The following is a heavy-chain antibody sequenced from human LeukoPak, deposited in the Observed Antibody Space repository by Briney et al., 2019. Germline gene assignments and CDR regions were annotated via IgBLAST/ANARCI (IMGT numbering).Heavy chain of an antibody. Sequence: GGSLRLSCAASGFTFSSYWMSWVRQAPGKGLEWVANIKRDGSEKYYVDSVKGRFTISRDNAKNSLYLQMNSLRVDDTAIYYCARGLLEWLRLETYYFDYWGQGTLVTVSS. CDR3: ARGLLEWLRLETYYFDY. D-gene: IGHD5-18*01. V-gene: IGHV3-7*01. CDR2: IKRDGSEK. CDR1: GFTFSSYW. J-gene: IGHJ4*02.